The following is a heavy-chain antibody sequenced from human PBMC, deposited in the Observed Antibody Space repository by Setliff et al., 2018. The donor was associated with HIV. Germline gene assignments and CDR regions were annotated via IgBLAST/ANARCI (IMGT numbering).Heavy chain of an antibody. CDR1: GGSSSSSSYY. Sequence: SETLSLTCTVSGGSSSSSSYYWGWIRQPPGKGLEWIGSIYYSGSTYYNPSLKSRVTISVDMSKNQFSLKLSSVTAADTAVYYCAGGPGYCSGGTCYPGGWFDPWGQGTPVTVSS. V-gene: IGHV4-39*07. D-gene: IGHD2-15*01. CDR2: IYYSGST. J-gene: IGHJ5*02. CDR3: AGGPGYCSGGTCYPGGWFDP.